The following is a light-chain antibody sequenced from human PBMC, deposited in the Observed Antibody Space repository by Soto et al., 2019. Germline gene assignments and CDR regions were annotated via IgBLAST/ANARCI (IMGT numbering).Light chain of an antibody. V-gene: IGLV1-44*01. CDR1: NSNIGSNS. J-gene: IGLJ2*01. CDR2: TNN. CDR3: EAWDDSLKAVI. Sequence: QSVLTQSPSVSGTPGQRVTISCSGSNSNIGSNSVNWYQHVPGTAPKLLIHTNNLRPSGIPDRFSGSRSGTSASLDITDLQSEDETEYYCEAWDDSLKAVIFGGGTKLTVL.